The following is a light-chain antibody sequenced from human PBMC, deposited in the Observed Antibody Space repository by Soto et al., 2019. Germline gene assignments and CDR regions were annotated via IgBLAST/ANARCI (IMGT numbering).Light chain of an antibody. CDR3: QQSYSTPL. J-gene: IGKJ4*01. Sequence: DIQTTQSPSSLSASVGDRVTITCRASQSIRNDLGWYQQKPGKAPKLLIYAASSLQSGVPSRFSGSGSGTDFTLTISSLQPEDFATYYCQQSYSTPLFGGGTKVDIK. V-gene: IGKV1-39*01. CDR2: AAS. CDR1: QSIRND.